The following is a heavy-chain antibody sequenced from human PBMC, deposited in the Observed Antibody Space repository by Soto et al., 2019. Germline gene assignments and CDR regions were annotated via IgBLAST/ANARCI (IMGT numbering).Heavy chain of an antibody. CDR1: GFTFGDYA. D-gene: IGHD3-22*01. CDR2: IRSKAYGGTT. J-gene: IGHJ4*02. CDR3: TRECYYDSSGYYYGGPYFDY. Sequence: PGGSLRLSCTASGFTFGDYAMSWFRQAPGKGLEWVGFIRSKAYGGTTEYAASVKGRFTISRDDSKSIAYLQMNSLKTEDTAVYYCTRECYYDSSGYYYGGPYFDYWGQGTLVTVSS. V-gene: IGHV3-49*03.